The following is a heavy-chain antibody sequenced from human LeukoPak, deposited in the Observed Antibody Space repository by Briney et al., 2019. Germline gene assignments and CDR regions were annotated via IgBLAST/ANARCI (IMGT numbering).Heavy chain of an antibody. CDR2: IYYSGST. CDR1: GGSISSYY. V-gene: IGHV4-59*01. Sequence: SETLSLTCTVSGGSISSYYWSWIRQPPGKGLEWIGYIYYSGSTNYNPSLKSRVTISVDTSKNQFSLKLSSVTAADTAVYYCARDIGSGSYSHWGQGTLVTVSS. D-gene: IGHD3-10*01. CDR3: ARDIGSGSYSH. J-gene: IGHJ4*02.